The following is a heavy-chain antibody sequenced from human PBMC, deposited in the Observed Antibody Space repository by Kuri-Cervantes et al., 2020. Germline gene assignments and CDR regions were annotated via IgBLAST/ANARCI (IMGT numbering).Heavy chain of an antibody. Sequence: GESLKISCAASGFTFSSYSMNWVLQAPGKGLEWVSSISSSSSYVYYADSVKGRFTISRDNAKNSLYLQMNSLRAEDTAVYYCARDHPTYYYGSGRNPFDYWGQGTLVTVSS. V-gene: IGHV3-21*01. D-gene: IGHD3-10*01. CDR2: ISSSSSYV. CDR1: GFTFSSYS. J-gene: IGHJ4*02. CDR3: ARDHPTYYYGSGRNPFDY.